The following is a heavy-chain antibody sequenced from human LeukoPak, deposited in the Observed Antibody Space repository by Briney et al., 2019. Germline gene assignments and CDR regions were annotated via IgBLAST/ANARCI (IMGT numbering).Heavy chain of an antibody. V-gene: IGHV1-46*01. CDR2: INPSGGST. J-gene: IGHJ3*02. Sequence: GASVKVSCKASGYTFTSYYMHWVRQAPGQGLEWMGIINPSGGSTSYAQKCQGRVTMTRDMSTSTVYMELRSLRSDDTAVYYCAIRSPRYSSGWEHHDAFDIWGQGTMVTVSS. CDR3: AIRSPRYSSGWEHHDAFDI. D-gene: IGHD6-19*01. CDR1: GYTFTSYY.